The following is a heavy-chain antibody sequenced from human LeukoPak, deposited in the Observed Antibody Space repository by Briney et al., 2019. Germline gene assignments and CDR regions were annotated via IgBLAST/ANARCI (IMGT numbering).Heavy chain of an antibody. CDR2: ISGGDST. CDR3: AKDRLTFGGVIVNWFDP. V-gene: IGHV3-23*01. J-gene: IGHJ5*02. Sequence: GGSLRLSCAASGFTFSSYAMSWVRQAPGKGLEWVSAISGGDSTYYADSVTGRFTISRDNSKNTLYLQMNSLRAEDTAVYYCAKDRLTFGGVIVNWFDPWGQGTLVTVSS. D-gene: IGHD3-16*02. CDR1: GFTFSSYA.